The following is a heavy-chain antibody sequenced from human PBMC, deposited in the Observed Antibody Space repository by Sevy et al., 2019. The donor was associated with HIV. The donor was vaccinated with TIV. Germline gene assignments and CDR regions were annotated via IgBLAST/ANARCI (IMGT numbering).Heavy chain of an antibody. CDR3: ARRLLAPKYYFDN. CDR1: GGSISSSHHY. CDR2: IYYSGST. Sequence: SETLSLTCAVSGGSISSSHHYWGWIRQPPGKGLEWIGTIYYSGSTYYNPSLKSRVTISVDMSKNQFSLNLSSVTAADTAVHYCARRLLAPKYYFDNWGQGTLVTVSS. V-gene: IGHV4-39*01. J-gene: IGHJ4*02.